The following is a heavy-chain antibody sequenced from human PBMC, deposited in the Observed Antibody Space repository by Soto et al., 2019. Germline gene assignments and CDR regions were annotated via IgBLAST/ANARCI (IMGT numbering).Heavy chain of an antibody. Sequence: GGSLRLSCAASGFTFSSYGMHWVRQAPGKGPEWVAVISYDGSNKYYADSVKGRFTISRDNSKNTLYLQMNSLRAEDTAVYYCAKDAVAAAGTVSGYFDYWGQGTLVTVSS. D-gene: IGHD6-13*01. V-gene: IGHV3-30*18. J-gene: IGHJ4*02. CDR3: AKDAVAAAGTVSGYFDY. CDR1: GFTFSSYG. CDR2: ISYDGSNK.